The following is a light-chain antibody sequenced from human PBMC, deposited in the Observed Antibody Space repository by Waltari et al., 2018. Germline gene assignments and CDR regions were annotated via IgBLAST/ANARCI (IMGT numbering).Light chain of an antibody. CDR1: SSDVGGYNY. CDR3: SSYTTSSTVV. V-gene: IGLV2-14*01. Sequence: QSALTQPASVSGSPGQSITISCTGTSSDVGGYNYVSWYQQHPRKAPKLMIYEVSNRPSGLSNRFSGSKSCNTASLTISGLQAEDEADYYCSSYTTSSTVVFGGGTKLTVL. CDR2: EVS. J-gene: IGLJ3*02.